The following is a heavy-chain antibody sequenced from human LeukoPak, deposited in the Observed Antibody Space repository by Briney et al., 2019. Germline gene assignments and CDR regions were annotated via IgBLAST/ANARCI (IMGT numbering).Heavy chain of an antibody. Sequence: RGSLRLSCAAPGFTFSTYSMNSVRQAPGKGLWWVSSVSSSSSYIYYADSLKGRFTISRDNAKNSLYLQMNSLRAEDTAVYYCARMGSGSYYSDYWGQGTLVTVSS. D-gene: IGHD3-10*01. J-gene: IGHJ4*02. CDR2: VSSSSSYI. V-gene: IGHV3-21*01. CDR3: ARMGSGSYYSDY. CDR1: GFTFSTYS.